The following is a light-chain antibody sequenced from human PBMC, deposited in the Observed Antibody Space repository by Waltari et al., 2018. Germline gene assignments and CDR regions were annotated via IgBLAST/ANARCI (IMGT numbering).Light chain of an antibody. Sequence: EIVMTQSPATLSLSPGERATLSCRASQSVNINLAWYQQKPGQGPRLLIYGASTRATAIPARFSGSGSGTEFTLTISGLQSEDFAVYYCQQYNNWPPWTFGQGTKVEIK. CDR2: GAS. V-gene: IGKV3-15*01. CDR1: QSVNIN. CDR3: QQYNNWPPWT. J-gene: IGKJ1*01.